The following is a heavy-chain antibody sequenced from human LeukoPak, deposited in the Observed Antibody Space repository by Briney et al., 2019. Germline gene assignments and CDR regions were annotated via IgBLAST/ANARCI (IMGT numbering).Heavy chain of an antibody. Sequence: ASVKVSCKASGGTFSSYAISWVRQAPGQGLEWMGWINPNSGGTNYAQKFQGRVTMTRDTSISTAYMELSRLRSDDTAVYYCARGSSSIAVAPGGYWGQGTLVTVSS. V-gene: IGHV1-2*02. CDR3: ARGSSSIAVAPGGY. J-gene: IGHJ4*02. CDR1: GGTFSSYA. D-gene: IGHD6-19*01. CDR2: INPNSGGT.